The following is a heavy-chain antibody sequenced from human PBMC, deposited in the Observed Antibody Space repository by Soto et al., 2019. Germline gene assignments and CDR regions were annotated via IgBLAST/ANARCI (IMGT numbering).Heavy chain of an antibody. Sequence: ASVKVSCKASGGTFSSYAISWVRQAPGQGLEWMGGIIPIFGTANYAQKFQGRVTITADESTSTAYMELSSLRSEDTAVYYCAEHSSSWSRGAFDIWGQGTMVTVSS. CDR2: IIPIFGTA. V-gene: IGHV1-69*13. D-gene: IGHD6-13*01. J-gene: IGHJ3*02. CDR3: AEHSSSWSRGAFDI. CDR1: GGTFSSYA.